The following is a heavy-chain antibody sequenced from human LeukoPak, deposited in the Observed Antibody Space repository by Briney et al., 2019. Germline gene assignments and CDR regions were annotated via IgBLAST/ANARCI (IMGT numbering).Heavy chain of an antibody. D-gene: IGHD2-15*01. J-gene: IGHJ5*02. CDR3: ARGYCSGGSCYYWFDP. CDR2: INHSGST. V-gene: IGHV4-34*01. Sequence: SETLSLTCAVYGGSFSGYYWSWIRQPPGKGLEWIGEINHSGSTNYNPSLKSRVTISVDTSKNQFSLKLSSVTAADTAVYYCARGYCSGGSCYYWFDPWGQGTLVTVSS. CDR1: GGSFSGYY.